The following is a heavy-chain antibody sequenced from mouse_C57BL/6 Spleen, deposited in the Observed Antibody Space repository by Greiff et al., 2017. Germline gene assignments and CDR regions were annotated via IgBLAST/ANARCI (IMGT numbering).Heavy chain of an antibody. CDR1: GFNIKDYY. V-gene: IGHV14-2*01. D-gene: IGHD1-1*01. CDR3: AREYGSSASYYAMDY. CDR2: IDPEDGET. J-gene: IGHJ4*01. Sequence: EVQLQQSGAELVKPGASVKLSCTASGFNIKDYYMPWVKQRTEQGLEWIGRIDPEDGETKYAPKFQGKATITADTSSNTAYLQLSRLPSEDTAVYYCAREYGSSASYYAMDYWGQGTSVTVSS.